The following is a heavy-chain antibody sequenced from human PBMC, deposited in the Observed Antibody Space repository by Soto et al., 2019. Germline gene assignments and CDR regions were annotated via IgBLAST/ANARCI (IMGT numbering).Heavy chain of an antibody. D-gene: IGHD3-10*01. Sequence: QVQLVQSGAEVKKPGSSVKVSCKASGGTFSSYAVSWVRQAPGQGLEWMGGIIPRFGTANYAQKFQGRGTITADEYTSTAYTELSSLRSEDTAVYYCARLYGEMATVDDYWGQGTLGTVTS. CDR3: ARLYGEMATVDDY. V-gene: IGHV1-69*12. J-gene: IGHJ4*02. CDR1: GGTFSSYA. CDR2: IIPRFGTA.